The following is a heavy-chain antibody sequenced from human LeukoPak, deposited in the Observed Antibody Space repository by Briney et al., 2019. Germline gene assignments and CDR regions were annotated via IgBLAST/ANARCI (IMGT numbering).Heavy chain of an antibody. J-gene: IGHJ6*03. CDR1: GFTFSSYS. D-gene: IGHD2-2*01. Sequence: GGSLRLSCAASGFTFSSYSMNWVRQAPGKGLEWVSSISSSSSYIYYADSVKGRFTISRDNAKNSLYLQMNSLRAEDTAVYYCARAYCSSTSCPSHQYYYYMDVWGKGTTVTVSS. CDR2: ISSSSSYI. V-gene: IGHV3-21*01. CDR3: ARAYCSSTSCPSHQYYYYMDV.